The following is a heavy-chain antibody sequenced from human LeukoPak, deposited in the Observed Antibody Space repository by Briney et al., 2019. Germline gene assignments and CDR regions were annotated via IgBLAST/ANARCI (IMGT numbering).Heavy chain of an antibody. CDR3: ARDARIAAAGTYYYYYYGMDV. D-gene: IGHD6-13*01. J-gene: IGHJ6*02. Sequence: GGSLGLSCAASGFTFSSYSMNWVRQAPGKGLEWVSSISSSSSYIYYADSVKGRFTISRDNAKNSLYLQMNSLRAEDTAVYYCARDARIAAAGTYYYYYYGMDVWGQGTTVTVSS. CDR1: GFTFSSYS. V-gene: IGHV3-21*01. CDR2: ISSSSSYI.